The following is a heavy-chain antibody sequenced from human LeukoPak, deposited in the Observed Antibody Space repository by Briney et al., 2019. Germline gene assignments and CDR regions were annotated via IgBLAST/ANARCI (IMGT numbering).Heavy chain of an antibody. Sequence: ASVKVSCKASGYTFTIYGISWVRQARGQGREGMGWISAYNGNTNYAQKLQGRVTMTTDTSTRTAYRELRSLRSDDTAVYYCARDRSGYALWGQGTLVTVSS. CDR1: GYTFTIYG. CDR2: ISAYNGNT. CDR3: ARDRSGYAL. V-gene: IGHV1-18*01. J-gene: IGHJ4*02. D-gene: IGHD5-12*01.